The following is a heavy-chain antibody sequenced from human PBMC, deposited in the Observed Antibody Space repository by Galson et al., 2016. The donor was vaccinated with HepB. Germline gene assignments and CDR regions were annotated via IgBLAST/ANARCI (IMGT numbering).Heavy chain of an antibody. J-gene: IGHJ4*02. CDR1: GFTFNIYD. Sequence: SLRLSCAASGFTFNIYDISWVRQAPGKGLEWVSVIGGNGDRTYYADSVRGRFTISRDNSKNTVYLQMKSLRAEDTAVYYCAKNYGDCPLDWGQGTLVTVSP. CDR3: AKNYGDCPLD. V-gene: IGHV3-23*01. CDR2: IGGNGDRT. D-gene: IGHD4-17*01.